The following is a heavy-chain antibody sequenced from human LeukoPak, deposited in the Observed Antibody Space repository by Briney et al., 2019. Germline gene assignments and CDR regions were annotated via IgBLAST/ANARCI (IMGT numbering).Heavy chain of an antibody. CDR2: IKQDGSEK. J-gene: IGHJ6*04. V-gene: IGHV3-7*03. CDR1: GFTFSSYW. CDR3: ARKAYGLDV. Sequence: GGSLRLSCAPSGFTFSSYWMSWVRQAPGKGLEWVANIKQDGSEKYYVDSVKGRFTISRDNAKNSLHLQMNSLRADDTAVYYCARKAYGLDVWGKGTTVTVSS.